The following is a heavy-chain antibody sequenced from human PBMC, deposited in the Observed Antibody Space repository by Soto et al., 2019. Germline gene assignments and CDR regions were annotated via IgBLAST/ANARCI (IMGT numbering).Heavy chain of an antibody. CDR2: IIPILGIA. D-gene: IGHD5-18*01. Sequence: SVEVSCKASGGTFSSYTISWVRQAPGQGLEWMGRIIPILGIANYAQKFQGRVTITADKSTSTAYMELSSLRSEDTAVYYCARDYSSYGPFDYWGQGTLVTVSS. CDR1: GGTFSSYT. J-gene: IGHJ4*02. V-gene: IGHV1-69*04. CDR3: ARDYSSYGPFDY.